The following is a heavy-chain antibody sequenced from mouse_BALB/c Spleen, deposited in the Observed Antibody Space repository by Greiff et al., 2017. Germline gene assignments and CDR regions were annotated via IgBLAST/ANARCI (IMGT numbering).Heavy chain of an antibody. CDR1: GFNIKDTY. Sequence: EVKLMESGAELVKPGASVKLSCTASGFNIKDTYMHWVKQRPEQGLEWIGRIDPANGNTKYDPKFQGKATITADTSSNTAYLQLSSLTSEDTAVYYCARGRYWYFDVWGAGTTVTVSS. CDR3: ARGRYWYFDV. CDR2: IDPANGNT. V-gene: IGHV14-3*02. J-gene: IGHJ1*01.